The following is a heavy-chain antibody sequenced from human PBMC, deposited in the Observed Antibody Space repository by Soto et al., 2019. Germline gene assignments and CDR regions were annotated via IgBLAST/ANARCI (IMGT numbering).Heavy chain of an antibody. CDR1: GFTVSSNY. CDR3: ARGAYSSGWYDTRYYYYMDV. D-gene: IGHD6-19*01. V-gene: IGHV3-66*01. CDR2: IYSGGST. J-gene: IGHJ6*03. Sequence: GGSLRLSCAASGFTVSSNYMSWVRQAPGKGLEWVSVIYSGGSTYYADSVKGRFTISRDNSKNTLYLQMNSLRAEDTAVYYCARGAYSSGWYDTRYYYYMDVWGKGTTVTVSS.